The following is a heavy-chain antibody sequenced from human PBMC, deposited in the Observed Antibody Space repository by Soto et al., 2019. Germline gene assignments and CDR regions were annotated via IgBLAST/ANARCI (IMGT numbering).Heavy chain of an antibody. Sequence: EVQLVESGGGLVKPGGSLRLSCAASGFTFDDYAMHWVRQAPGKGLEWVSGISWNSGSIGYADSVKGRFTISRDNAKNSLYLQMNSLRAEDTALYYCAKVGGGSGWAYWGQGTLVTVSS. D-gene: IGHD6-19*01. V-gene: IGHV3-9*01. J-gene: IGHJ4*02. CDR3: AKVGGGSGWAY. CDR1: GFTFDDYA. CDR2: ISWNSGSI.